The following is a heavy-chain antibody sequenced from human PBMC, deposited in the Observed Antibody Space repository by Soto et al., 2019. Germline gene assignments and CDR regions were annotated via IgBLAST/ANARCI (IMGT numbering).Heavy chain of an antibody. V-gene: IGHV5-10-1*01. Sequence: GESLRISCKGSGYSFTSYWISWVRQMPGKGLEWMGRIDPSDSYTNYSPSFQGHVTISADKSISTAYLQWSSLKASDTAVYYCARHLRTYYYDSSGYPVYGMDVWGQGTTVTVSS. J-gene: IGHJ6*02. CDR3: ARHLRTYYYDSSGYPVYGMDV. CDR2: IDPSDSYT. CDR1: GYSFTSYW. D-gene: IGHD3-22*01.